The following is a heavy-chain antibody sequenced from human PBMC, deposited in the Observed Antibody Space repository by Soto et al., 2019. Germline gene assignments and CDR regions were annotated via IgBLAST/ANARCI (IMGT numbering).Heavy chain of an antibody. CDR3: ATSEARDGYRFDY. V-gene: IGHV1-69*13. CDR2: IIPMFGTP. J-gene: IGHJ4*02. CDR1: GVTFNRQD. D-gene: IGHD5-12*01. Sequence: GASVKVSCKASGVTFNRQDMRWVRQAPGQGLEWMGGIIPMFGTPHYAEKFQDRVTITADESTGTAYLELSSLTSEDTAVYYCATSEARDGYRFDYWGPGTLVTVSS.